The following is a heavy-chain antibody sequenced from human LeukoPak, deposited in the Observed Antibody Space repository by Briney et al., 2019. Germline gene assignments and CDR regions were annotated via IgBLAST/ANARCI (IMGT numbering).Heavy chain of an antibody. V-gene: IGHV3-21*01. CDR3: AREDGYNSWALDY. Sequence: GGSLRLSCAASGFTFSSYSMNWVRQAPGKGLEWVSSISSSSSYIYYADSVKGRFTIYRDNAKNSMYLQMNSLRAEDTAVYYCAREDGYNSWALDYWGQGTLVTVSS. CDR1: GFTFSSYS. CDR2: ISSSSSYI. D-gene: IGHD5-24*01. J-gene: IGHJ4*02.